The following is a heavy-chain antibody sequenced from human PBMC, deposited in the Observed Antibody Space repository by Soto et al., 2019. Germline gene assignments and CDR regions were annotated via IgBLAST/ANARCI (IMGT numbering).Heavy chain of an antibody. V-gene: IGHV3-23*01. Sequence: GGSLRLSCAASGFIFSNYAMSWVRQAPGKGLGWVSGISGSAANIYYADSVRGRFTISRDNSKNTLYLQMNSLRAEDTALYFCASRNYFDSRGYYQYYFDYWGQGTLVTVSS. D-gene: IGHD3-22*01. CDR2: ISGSAANI. CDR3: ASRNYFDSRGYYQYYFDY. CDR1: GFIFSNYA. J-gene: IGHJ4*02.